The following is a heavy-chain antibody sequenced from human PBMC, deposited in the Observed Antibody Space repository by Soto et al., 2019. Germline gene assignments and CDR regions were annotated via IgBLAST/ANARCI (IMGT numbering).Heavy chain of an antibody. V-gene: IGHV3-74*01. CDR3: AKDSWYFDL. CDR2: INSDGDTS. D-gene: IGHD6-13*01. Sequence: PGGSLRLSCVASGFGFHTYWMHWVRQVPGKGLVWVARINSDGDTSTYADSVKGRFSISRDNTKNTLFLQMNGLRDDDTAVYYCAKDSWYFDLWSQGSQVTVSS. J-gene: IGHJ4*02. CDR1: GFGFHTYW.